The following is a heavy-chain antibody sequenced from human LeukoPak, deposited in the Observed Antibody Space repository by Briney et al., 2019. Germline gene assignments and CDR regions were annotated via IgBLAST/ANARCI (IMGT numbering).Heavy chain of an antibody. V-gene: IGHV5-51*01. Sequence: GESLKISCKGSGYSFTTSWIGWVRQMPGKGLEWMGIIYPGDFDTRYSPSSQGQVTISADKSTSTAYLQWSSLKASDTAIYYCARLGDLYGDYGIHDYWGQGTLVTVSS. CDR1: GYSFTTSW. CDR3: ARLGDLYGDYGIHDY. CDR2: IYPGDFDT. J-gene: IGHJ4*02. D-gene: IGHD4-17*01.